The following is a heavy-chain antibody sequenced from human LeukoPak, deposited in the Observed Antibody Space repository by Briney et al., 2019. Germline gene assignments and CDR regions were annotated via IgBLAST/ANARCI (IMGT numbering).Heavy chain of an antibody. V-gene: IGHV1-2*02. CDR3: AIAGIAAAGQIDY. CDR1: GYTFTGYY. D-gene: IGHD6-13*01. Sequence: GASVKVSCKASGYTFTGYYMHWVRQAPGQGLEWMGWINPNSGGTNYAQKFQGRVTMTRDTSISTAYMELSRLRSDDTAVYYCAIAGIAAAGQIDYWGQGTLVTVSS. CDR2: INPNSGGT. J-gene: IGHJ4*02.